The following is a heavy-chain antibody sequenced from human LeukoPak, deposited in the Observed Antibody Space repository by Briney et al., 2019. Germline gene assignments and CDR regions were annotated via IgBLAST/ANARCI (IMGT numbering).Heavy chain of an antibody. V-gene: IGHV3-9*01. CDR3: AKDSGSGSYSWGYFDC. D-gene: IGHD3-10*01. CDR2: ISWNSGSI. J-gene: IGHJ4*02. CDR1: GFTFDDYA. Sequence: GGSLRLPCAASGFTFDDYAMHWVRQAPGKGLEWVSGISWNSGSIGYADSVKGRFTISRDNAKNSLYLQMNSLRAEDTALYYCAKDSGSGSYSWGYFDCWGQGTLVTVSS.